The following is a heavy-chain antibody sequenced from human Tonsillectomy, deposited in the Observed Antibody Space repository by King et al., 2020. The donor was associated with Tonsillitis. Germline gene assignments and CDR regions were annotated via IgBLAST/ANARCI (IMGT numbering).Heavy chain of an antibody. J-gene: IGHJ4*02. CDR2: IYDSGST. V-gene: IGHV4-30-2*01. D-gene: IGHD6-19*01. CDR1: GGSISSGGYS. Sequence: QLQESGSGLVKPSETLSLTCAVSGGSISSGGYSWSWIRQPPGKGLEWIGYIYDSGSTYYNPSLKSRVTISVDRPKNQFSLKLSSVTAADTAVYYCARGRGDSGWYFDYWGQGTLVTVSS. CDR3: ARGRGDSGWYFDY.